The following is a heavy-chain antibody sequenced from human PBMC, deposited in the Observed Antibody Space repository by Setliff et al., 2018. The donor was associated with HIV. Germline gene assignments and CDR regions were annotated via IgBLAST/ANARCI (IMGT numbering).Heavy chain of an antibody. J-gene: IGHJ4*02. CDR1: GFTFSSYA. CDR3: ARAVHSGWYYFDY. Sequence: GGSLRLSCSASGFTFSSYAMHWVRQAPGKGLEYVSAISSNGGSTYYADSLKGRFTISRDNAKNSLYLQMNSLRAEDTAVYYCARAVHSGWYYFDYWGQGTLVTVSS. CDR2: ISSNGGST. D-gene: IGHD6-19*01. V-gene: IGHV3-64*04.